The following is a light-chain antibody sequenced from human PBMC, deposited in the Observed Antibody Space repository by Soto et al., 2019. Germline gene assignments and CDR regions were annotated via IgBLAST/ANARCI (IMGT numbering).Light chain of an antibody. Sequence: SYEPTQSPSMSVAPGQTATITCGGNNIGSKSVQWYQQKSGQAPVLVVYDDTDRPSGIPERFSGSNSGNTATLTISRVEAEDEADYSCQVWDSGPDHVVFGGGTKLTVL. CDR1: NIGSKS. J-gene: IGLJ2*01. CDR2: DDT. V-gene: IGLV3-21*02. CDR3: QVWDSGPDHVV.